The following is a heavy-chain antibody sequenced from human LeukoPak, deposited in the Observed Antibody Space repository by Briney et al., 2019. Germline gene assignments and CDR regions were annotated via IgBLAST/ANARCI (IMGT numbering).Heavy chain of an antibody. V-gene: IGHV1-8*01. D-gene: IGHD6-13*01. CDR1: GYTFTTYD. CDR3: ARIGRIAAAAPYYFDY. CDR2: MNPISGNT. Sequence: ASVKVSCKASGYTFTTYDINWVRQATGQGLEWMGWMNPISGNTGFAQKFQDRLTMTRNTSISTAYMELSSLRSEDTAVYYCARIGRIAAAAPYYFDYWGQGTLVTVSS. J-gene: IGHJ4*02.